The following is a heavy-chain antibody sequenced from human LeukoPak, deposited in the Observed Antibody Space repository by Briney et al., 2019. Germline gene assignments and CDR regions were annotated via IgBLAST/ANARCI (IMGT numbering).Heavy chain of an antibody. V-gene: IGHV3-23*01. CDR3: AQRIAVRPYPFGN. J-gene: IGHJ4*02. CDR2: VTNGGIT. D-gene: IGHD6-6*01. CDR1: GLTFSSHT. Sequence: GGSLRLSCAASGLTFSSHTMNWVRQAPGKGLEYISSVTNGGITYYADSVKGRFTISRDNSKNTLYLQMNSLRAEDTAVYYCAQRIAVRPYPFGNWGQGTLVTVSS.